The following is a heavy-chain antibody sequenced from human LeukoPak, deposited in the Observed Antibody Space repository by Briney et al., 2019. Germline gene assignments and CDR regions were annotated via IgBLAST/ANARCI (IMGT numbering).Heavy chain of an antibody. CDR2: IYYSGST. V-gene: IGHV4-59*01. J-gene: IGHJ5*02. D-gene: IGHD2-21*02. Sequence: PSETLSLTCTVSGGSMSNYYWSWIRQPPGKGLEWIGYIYYSGSTNYNPSLKSRVTISVDTSKNKFSLKLRPVTAADTAVYYCARVCGGDCYPLGFDPWGQGTLVTVSS. CDR3: ARVCGGDCYPLGFDP. CDR1: GGSMSNYY.